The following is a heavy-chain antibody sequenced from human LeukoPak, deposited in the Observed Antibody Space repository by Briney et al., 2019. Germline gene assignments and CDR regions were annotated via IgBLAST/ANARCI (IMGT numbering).Heavy chain of an antibody. V-gene: IGHV4-59*01. J-gene: IGHJ4*02. D-gene: IGHD6-19*01. CDR2: TSNSGST. CDR1: GVSISSYF. Sequence: SETLSLTCIVSGVSISSYFRSWIRQPPGKGLEWIGYTSNSGSTNYNPSLKSRVTISVDTSKNQFSLKLSSVTAADTAVYYCARGISSGWSRAVGYWGQGTLVTVSS. CDR3: ARGISSGWSRAVGY.